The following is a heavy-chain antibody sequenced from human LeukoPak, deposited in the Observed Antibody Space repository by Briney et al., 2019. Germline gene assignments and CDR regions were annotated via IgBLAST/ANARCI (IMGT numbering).Heavy chain of an antibody. CDR2: IIPIFGTA. Sequence: ASVKVSCKASGGTFSSYAVSWVRQAPGQGLEWMGGIIPIFGTANYAQKFQGRVTITADESTSTAYMELSSLRSEDTAVYYCARVNYDSSGYRFDYWGQGTLVTVSS. D-gene: IGHD3-22*01. V-gene: IGHV1-69*13. CDR1: GGTFSSYA. CDR3: ARVNYDSSGYRFDY. J-gene: IGHJ4*02.